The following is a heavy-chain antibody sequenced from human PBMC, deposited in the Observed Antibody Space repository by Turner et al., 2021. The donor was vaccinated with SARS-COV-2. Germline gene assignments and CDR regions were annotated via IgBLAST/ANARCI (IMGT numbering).Heavy chain of an antibody. Sequence: QVQLVQSGAEVKKLGASVKVSCKASGYTFTGYYMHWVRQAPGQGREWMGWINPNSGGTNDAQKFQGRVTMTRDTSISTAYMELSRLRSDDTAVYYCARPRDYYYYMDVWGKGTTVTVSS. CDR2: INPNSGGT. J-gene: IGHJ6*03. V-gene: IGHV1-2*02. CDR3: ARPRDYYYYMDV. CDR1: GYTFTGYY.